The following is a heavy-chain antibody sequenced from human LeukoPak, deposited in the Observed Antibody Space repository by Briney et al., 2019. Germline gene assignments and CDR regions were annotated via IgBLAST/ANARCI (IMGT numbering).Heavy chain of an antibody. CDR1: GYTFTSYD. V-gene: IGHV1-8*02. J-gene: IGHJ4*02. Sequence: GASVKLSCKASGYTFTSYDINWVRQATGQGLEWMAWMSPNSGNTGYAQKFQGRITMTSNTSISTAPMELSSLRAEDTAVYYCARGPYYSGSGSYYVWDYWGQGTLVTVSP. CDR2: MSPNSGNT. D-gene: IGHD3-10*01. CDR3: ARGPYYSGSGSYYVWDY.